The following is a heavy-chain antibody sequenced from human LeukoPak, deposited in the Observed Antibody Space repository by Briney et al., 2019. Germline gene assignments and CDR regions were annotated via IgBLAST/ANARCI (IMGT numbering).Heavy chain of an antibody. D-gene: IGHD5-18*01. Sequence: GGSLRLSCAASGFTFSSYSMNWVRQAPGKGLEWVSSISSSSSYIYYADSVKGRFTISRYNAKNSLYLQMNSLRAEDTAVYYCARAVGGYLGSPGYFDYWGQGTLVTVSS. CDR2: ISSSSSYI. CDR3: ARAVGGYLGSPGYFDY. V-gene: IGHV3-21*01. CDR1: GFTFSSYS. J-gene: IGHJ4*02.